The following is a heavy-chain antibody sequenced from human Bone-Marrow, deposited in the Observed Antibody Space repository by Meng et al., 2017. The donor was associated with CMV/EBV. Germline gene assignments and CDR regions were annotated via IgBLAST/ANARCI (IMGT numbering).Heavy chain of an antibody. CDR3: ARDYRVPAAIPWGYYYGMDV. CDR1: GFTFSSYE. D-gene: IGHD2-2*02. V-gene: IGHV3-48*03. J-gene: IGHJ6*02. Sequence: GESLKISCAASGFTFSSYEMNWVRQAPGKGLEWVSYISSSGSTIYYADSVKGRFTISRDNAKNSLYLQMNSLRAEDTAVYYCARDYRVPAAIPWGYYYGMDVWGQGTTVTVSS. CDR2: ISSSGSTI.